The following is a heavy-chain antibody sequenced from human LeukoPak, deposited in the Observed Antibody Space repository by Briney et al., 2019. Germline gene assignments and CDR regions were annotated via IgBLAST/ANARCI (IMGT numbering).Heavy chain of an antibody. CDR3: TKDLMTGFSSGWYFAY. CDR2: TGGSDDNT. J-gene: IGHJ4*02. CDR1: GFTFNGYA. Sequence: GGSLRLSCEGSGFTFNGYAFSWVRQAPGKGLEWVAVTGGSDDNTHYADSVKGRFTISKDNSEKRLFLQMNSLRPDDSALYYCTKDLMTGFSSGWYFAYWGQGTLVTVSS. D-gene: IGHD6-19*01. V-gene: IGHV3-23*01.